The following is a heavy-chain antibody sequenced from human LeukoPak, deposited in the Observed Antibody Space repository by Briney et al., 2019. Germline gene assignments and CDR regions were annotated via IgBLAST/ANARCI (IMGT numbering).Heavy chain of an antibody. Sequence: PGGSLRLSCVASGFTFTNHGMHWVRQAPGKGLEWVAVISYEGSIKYHGDSVKGRFTISRDNPKNTLYLQMNSLRPEDTAVYYCAKSGSQYHKLSHYYYYGMYVWGQGTTVTVSS. CDR1: GFTFTNHG. V-gene: IGHV3-30*18. J-gene: IGHJ6*02. CDR2: ISYEGSIK. CDR3: AKSGSQYHKLSHYYYYGMYV. D-gene: IGHD2-2*01.